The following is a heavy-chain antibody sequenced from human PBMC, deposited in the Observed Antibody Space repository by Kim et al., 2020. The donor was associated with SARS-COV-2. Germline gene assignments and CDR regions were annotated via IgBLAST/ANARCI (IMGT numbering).Heavy chain of an antibody. V-gene: IGHV1-3*01. Sequence: ASVKVSCKASGYTFTSYAMHWVRQAPGQRLEWMGWINAGNGNTKYSQKFQGRVTITRDTSASTAYMELSSLRSEDTAVYYCARGREYCSSTSCYFKLAGWFDPWGQGTLVTVSS. J-gene: IGHJ5*02. CDR2: INAGNGNT. CDR3: ARGREYCSSTSCYFKLAGWFDP. CDR1: GYTFTSYA. D-gene: IGHD2-2*01.